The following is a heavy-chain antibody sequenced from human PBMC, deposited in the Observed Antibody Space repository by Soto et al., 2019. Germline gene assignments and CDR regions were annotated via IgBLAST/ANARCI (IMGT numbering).Heavy chain of an antibody. CDR1: GYTFTSYG. Sequence: GASVKVSCKASGYTFTSYGISWVRQAPGQGLEWMGWISAYNGNTNYAQKLQGRVTMTTDTSTSTAYMELRSLRSDDTAVYYCATSFENYYGSGSYLVDYWGQGTLVTVSS. J-gene: IGHJ4*02. CDR2: ISAYNGNT. CDR3: ATSFENYYGSGSYLVDY. D-gene: IGHD3-10*01. V-gene: IGHV1-18*01.